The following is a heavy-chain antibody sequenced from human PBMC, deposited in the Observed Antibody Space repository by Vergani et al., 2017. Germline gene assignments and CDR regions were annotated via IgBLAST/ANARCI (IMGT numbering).Heavy chain of an antibody. D-gene: IGHD3-10*01. CDR3: AKERRGVAGMDV. CDR2: IRYDGSNK. Sequence: VQVVESGGGLVQPGGSLRLSCAASGFTFSSFAMHWVRQAPGKGLEWVAFIRYDGSNKNYADSVKGRFTISRDNSKNTLYLQMNSLRVEDTAVYNCAKERRGVAGMDVWGQGTTVTVSS. CDR1: GFTFSSFA. V-gene: IGHV3-30*02. J-gene: IGHJ6*02.